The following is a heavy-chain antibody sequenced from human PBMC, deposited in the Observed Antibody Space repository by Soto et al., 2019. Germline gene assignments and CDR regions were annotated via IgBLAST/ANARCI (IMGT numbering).Heavy chain of an antibody. CDR1: GYTFTSYG. CDR2: ISAYNGNT. Sequence: ASVKVSCKASGYTFTSYGISWVRQAPGQGLEWMGWISAYNGNTNYAQKLQGRVTMTTDTSTSTAYMELRSLRSDDTAVYYCARPLGDIVVVLAASNWFDPWGQGTLVTVSS. CDR3: ARPLGDIVVVLAASNWFDP. V-gene: IGHV1-18*04. D-gene: IGHD2-2*01. J-gene: IGHJ5*02.